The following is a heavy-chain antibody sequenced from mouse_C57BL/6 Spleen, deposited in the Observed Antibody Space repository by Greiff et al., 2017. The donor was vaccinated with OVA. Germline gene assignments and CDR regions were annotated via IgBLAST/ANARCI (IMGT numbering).Heavy chain of an antibody. J-gene: IGHJ4*01. Sequence: EVNVVESGGGLVKPGGSLKLSCAASGFTFSSYAMSWVRQTPEKRLEWVATISDGGSYTYYPDNVKGRFTISRDNAKNNLYLQMSHLKSEDTAMYYCARDKRDYYGSSPLLNAMDYWGQGTSVTVSS. CDR2: ISDGGSYT. D-gene: IGHD1-1*01. V-gene: IGHV5-4*01. CDR1: GFTFSSYA. CDR3: ARDKRDYYGSSPLLNAMDY.